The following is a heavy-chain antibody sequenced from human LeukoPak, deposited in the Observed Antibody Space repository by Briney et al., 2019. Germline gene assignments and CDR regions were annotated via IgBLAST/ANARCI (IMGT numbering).Heavy chain of an antibody. CDR1: GGSISSSSYY. CDR3: ASIAERIGPKLDGSGSYYAFDY. CDR2: IYYSGST. V-gene: IGHV4-39*01. D-gene: IGHD3-10*01. J-gene: IGHJ4*02. Sequence: SETLSLTCTVSGGSISSSSYYWGWIRQPPGKGLEWIGSIYYSGSTYYNPSLKSRVTISVDTSKNQFSLKLSSVTAADTAVYYCASIAERIGPKLDGSGSYYAFDYWGQGTLVTVSS.